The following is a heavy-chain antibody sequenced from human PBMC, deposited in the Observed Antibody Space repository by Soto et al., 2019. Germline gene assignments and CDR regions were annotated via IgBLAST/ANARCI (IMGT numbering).Heavy chain of an antibody. CDR2: MNPNSGNT. CDR1: GYTFTSYD. J-gene: IGHJ6*02. V-gene: IGHV1-8*01. CDR3: ARRGYSSSWYYYYYYGMDV. D-gene: IGHD6-13*01. Sequence: ASVKVSCKASGYTFTSYDINWVRQATGQGLEWMGWMNPNSGNTGYAQKFQGRVTMSRNTSISTAYMELSSLRSEDTAVYYCARRGYSSSWYYYYYYGMDVWGQGTTVTVSS.